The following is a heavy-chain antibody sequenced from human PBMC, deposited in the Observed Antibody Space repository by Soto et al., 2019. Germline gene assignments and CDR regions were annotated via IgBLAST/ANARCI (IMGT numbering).Heavy chain of an antibody. CDR2: ISYDGSNK. Sequence: GGSLRLSCAASGFTFSSYGMHWVRQAPGKGLEWVAVISYDGSNKYYADSVKGRFTISRDNSKNTLYLQMNSLRAEDTAVYYCAKDLRLHDLSPSGYWGQGTLVTVSS. CDR1: GFTFSSYG. D-gene: IGHD3-16*01. CDR3: AKDLRLHDLSPSGY. V-gene: IGHV3-30*18. J-gene: IGHJ4*02.